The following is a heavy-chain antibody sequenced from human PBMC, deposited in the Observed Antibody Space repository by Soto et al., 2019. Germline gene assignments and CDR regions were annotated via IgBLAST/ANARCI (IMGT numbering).Heavy chain of an antibody. J-gene: IGHJ4*02. CDR1: GGSFSGYY. Sequence: SETLSLTCAVYGGSFSGYYWSWIRQPPGKGLEWIGEINHSGSTNYNPSLKSRVTISVDTSKNQFSLKLSSVTAADTAVYYCARGFAIDWYTYYFDYWGQGPLVTVSS. V-gene: IGHV4-34*01. CDR3: ARGFAIDWYTYYFDY. D-gene: IGHD3-9*01. CDR2: INHSGST.